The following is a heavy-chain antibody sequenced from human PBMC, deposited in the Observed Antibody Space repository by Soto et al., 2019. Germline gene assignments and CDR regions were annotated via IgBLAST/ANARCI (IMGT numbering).Heavy chain of an antibody. CDR2: IDPSDSYT. V-gene: IGHV5-10-1*03. J-gene: IGHJ4*02. CDR3: ARLTGGDYVGS. CDR1: GYTFTTAW. D-gene: IGHD4-17*01. Sequence: EVQLVQSGAEVKKPGDSLRISCKGSGYTFTTAWITWVRQMPGKGLEWMGRIDPSDSYTSYSPSFQGHVTLSADNSISTAYLQWSSLKASDTAMYYCARLTGGDYVGSWGQGTRVTVSS.